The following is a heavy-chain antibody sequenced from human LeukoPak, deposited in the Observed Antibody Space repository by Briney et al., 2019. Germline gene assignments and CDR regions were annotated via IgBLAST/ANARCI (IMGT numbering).Heavy chain of an antibody. Sequence: GASVKVSCKASGYTFTSYGISWVRQAPGQGLEWMGWMNPNSANTGYAQKFQGRVTMTMNTSINTAYMELTSLTSEDTAVYYCARPVSSSWLQFDSWGQGTLVTVSS. J-gene: IGHJ4*02. CDR3: ARPVSSSWLQFDS. CDR1: GYTFTSYG. D-gene: IGHD6-13*01. V-gene: IGHV1-8*02. CDR2: MNPNSANT.